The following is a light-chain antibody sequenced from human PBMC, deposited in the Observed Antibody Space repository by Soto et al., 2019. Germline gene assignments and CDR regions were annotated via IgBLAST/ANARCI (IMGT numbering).Light chain of an antibody. Sequence: EMVLTQSPGTLSLSPGERATLSCRASQSVGTYLAWYQQKPGQAPRLLISDASNRATGIPARFSGSGSGTDFTLTISSLEPEDFAVYYCHQRQYWPPITFGQGTRLEI. CDR1: QSVGTY. CDR2: DAS. CDR3: HQRQYWPPIT. J-gene: IGKJ5*01. V-gene: IGKV3-11*01.